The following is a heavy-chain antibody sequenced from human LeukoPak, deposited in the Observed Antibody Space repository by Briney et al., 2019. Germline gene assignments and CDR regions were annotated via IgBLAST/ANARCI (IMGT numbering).Heavy chain of an antibody. CDR1: GFTFSSYV. CDR2: ISGSGGST. D-gene: IGHD5-18*01. V-gene: IGHV3-23*01. CDR3: AKDWRRGYSYGFDY. Sequence: GGSLRLSCAASGFTFSSYVMSRVRQAPGKGLEWVSAISGSGGSTYYADSVKGRFTISRDNSRNTLYLQMNSLRAEDTAVYYCAKDWRRGYSYGFDYWGQGTLVTVSS. J-gene: IGHJ4*02.